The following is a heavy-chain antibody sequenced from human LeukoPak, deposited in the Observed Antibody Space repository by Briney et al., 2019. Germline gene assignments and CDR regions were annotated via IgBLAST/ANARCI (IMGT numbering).Heavy chain of an antibody. Sequence: SETLSLTCAVYGGSFSGYYWSWIRQPPGKGLEWIGEINHSGSTNYNPSLKSRVTISVDTSKNQFSLKLSSVTAADTAVYYCARASPGYDSSGYQYYFDCWGQGTLVTVSS. CDR2: INHSGST. CDR1: GGSFSGYY. J-gene: IGHJ4*02. V-gene: IGHV4-34*01. D-gene: IGHD3-22*01. CDR3: ARASPGYDSSGYQYYFDC.